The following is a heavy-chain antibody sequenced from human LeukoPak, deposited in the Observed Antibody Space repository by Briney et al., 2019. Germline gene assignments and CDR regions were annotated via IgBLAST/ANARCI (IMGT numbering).Heavy chain of an antibody. V-gene: IGHV3-23*01. CDR2: ISGSGGST. CDR3: ARIAAAGDDY. J-gene: IGHJ4*02. CDR1: GFTFSSYA. Sequence: GGSLRLSCAASGFTFSSYAMSWVRQAPGKGLEWVSAISGSGGSTYYADSVKGRFTISRDNAKNSVFLQMNSLGAEDTAVYYCARIAAAGDDYWGQGTLVTVSS. D-gene: IGHD6-13*01.